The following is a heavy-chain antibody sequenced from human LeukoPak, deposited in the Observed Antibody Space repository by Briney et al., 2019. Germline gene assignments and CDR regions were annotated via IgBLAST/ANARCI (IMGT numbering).Heavy chain of an antibody. V-gene: IGHV1-18*04. Sequence: ASVKISCKASGYTFTSYGIRWVRQAPGQGLEWMGWISSYNVDSNNAQKLPGRVTMTPDTYTSTAYMELRSRRSDDTAVYYCARNQYYYGSGSDYKPYYYYYYGMDVWGKGTTVTVSS. CDR1: GYTFTSYG. CDR3: ARNQYYYGSGSDYKPYYYYYYGMDV. D-gene: IGHD3-10*01. J-gene: IGHJ6*04. CDR2: ISSYNVDS.